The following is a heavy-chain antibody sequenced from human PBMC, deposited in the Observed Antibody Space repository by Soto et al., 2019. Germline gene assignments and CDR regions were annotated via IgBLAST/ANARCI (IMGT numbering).Heavy chain of an antibody. D-gene: IGHD3-22*01. Sequence: QVRLVQSGAEVKKTGSSVKVSCEASGSTFSNFAIGWVRQAPGQGLEWLGGIILPFGTPNYAQKFQGRVTISADESVTTAYMELRGLRSEDTVVYYCVRGPDYEGYFDYWGQGTLVTVSS. CDR2: IILPFGTP. V-gene: IGHV1-69*12. J-gene: IGHJ4*02. CDR3: VRGPDYEGYFDY. CDR1: GSTFSNFA.